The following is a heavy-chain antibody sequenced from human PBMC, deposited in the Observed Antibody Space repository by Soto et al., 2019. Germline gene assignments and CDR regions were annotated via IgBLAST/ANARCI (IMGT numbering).Heavy chain of an antibody. CDR3: VRDSTVGAPKRGFEY. Sequence: QVQLQESGPGLVKPSETLSLTCTVSGASITAYYWNWIRQPPGKGLEWVGYIYYGGSTNYSPALRGRVAIFLDTSKNQVSLSLTSVTAADTALYYCVRDSTVGAPKRGFEYWGQGTLVSVSS. CDR1: GASITAYY. V-gene: IGHV4-59*01. J-gene: IGHJ4*02. D-gene: IGHD1-26*01. CDR2: IYYGGST.